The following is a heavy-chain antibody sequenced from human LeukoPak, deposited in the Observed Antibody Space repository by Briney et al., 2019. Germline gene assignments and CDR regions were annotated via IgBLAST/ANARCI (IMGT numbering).Heavy chain of an antibody. V-gene: IGHV3-23*01. CDR3: AGGFLGGTDQYFDS. J-gene: IGHJ4*02. D-gene: IGHD6-19*01. CDR2: IGGGGPTT. CDR1: GFTFSTYA. Sequence: PGGPLGLSCGAPGFTFSTYAMNGFRKAPAKGLEWFSTIGGGGPTTYYADSVKDRFTISRDNSKNTLYLQMNSLRAEDTAVYFCAGGFLGGTDQYFDSWGQGTLVTVSS.